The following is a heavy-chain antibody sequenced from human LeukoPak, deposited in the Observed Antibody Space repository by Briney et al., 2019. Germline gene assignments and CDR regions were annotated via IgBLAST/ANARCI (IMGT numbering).Heavy chain of an antibody. CDR3: AKSVDSIVTLFDY. J-gene: IGHJ4*02. V-gene: IGHV3-30*07. D-gene: IGHD2-21*01. Sequence: GGSLRLSCAASGFTFSSYAMHWVRQAPGKGLEWVAVISYDGDDGSNIYYADSVKGRFTISRDNSKNTVYLQVNSLRAEDTAVYYCAKSVDSIVTLFDYWGQGTLVAVSS. CDR1: GFTFSSYA. CDR2: ISYDGDDGSNI.